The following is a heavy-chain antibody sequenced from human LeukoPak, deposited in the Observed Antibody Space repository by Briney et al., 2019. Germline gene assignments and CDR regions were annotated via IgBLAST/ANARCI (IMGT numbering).Heavy chain of an antibody. CDR3: AKEARDYAEYYFDY. Sequence: PGRSLRLSCAASGFTFSSYGMHWVRQAPGKGLEWVAVISYDGSNKYYADSVKGRFTISRDNSKNTLYLQMNSLRAEDTAVYYCAKEARDYAEYYFDYWGQGTLVTVSS. V-gene: IGHV3-30*18. D-gene: IGHD4-17*01. J-gene: IGHJ4*02. CDR1: GFTFSSYG. CDR2: ISYDGSNK.